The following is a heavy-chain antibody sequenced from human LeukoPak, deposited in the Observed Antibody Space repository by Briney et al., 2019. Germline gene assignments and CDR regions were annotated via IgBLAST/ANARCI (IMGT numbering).Heavy chain of an antibody. D-gene: IGHD2-15*01. J-gene: IGHJ1*01. CDR2: ISAASDTL. CDR3: AQGVGYCSSGTCYRYFPH. Sequence: GGSLRLSCAASGFTFDTYVMTWVRQAPGKGLQWVSIISAASDTLCYADSVKGRFTVSRDNSKNTLYLQMNSLRAEDTAMYYCAQGVGYCSSGTCYRYFPHWGQGALVTVSS. V-gene: IGHV3-23*01. CDR1: GFTFDTYV.